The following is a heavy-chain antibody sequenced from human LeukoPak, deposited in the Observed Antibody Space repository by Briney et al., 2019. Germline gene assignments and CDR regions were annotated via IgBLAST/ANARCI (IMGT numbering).Heavy chain of an antibody. V-gene: IGHV3-23*01. Sequence: PGGSLRLSCAASGFIFSSYAMSWVRQPPGKGLEWVSAISGSGGSTYYADSVKGRFTLSRNNTKTTLYLQINSLRAEDTAVYYCAKMIVVVTGYFQHWGQGTLVTVSS. J-gene: IGHJ1*01. CDR3: AKMIVVVTGYFQH. CDR2: ISGSGGST. CDR1: GFIFSSYA. D-gene: IGHD3-22*01.